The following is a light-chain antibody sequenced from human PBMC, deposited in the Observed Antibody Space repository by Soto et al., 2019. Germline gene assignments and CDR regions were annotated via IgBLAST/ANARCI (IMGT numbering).Light chain of an antibody. CDR1: ESVGFK. CDR3: QLHNDWVKT. CDR2: DTS. Sequence: VLTQSPATLSMSPGERATLSCWASESVGFKLAWYQQRPGQTPRLLIYDTSTRAAGIPARFTGSGSGIEFNLTISGLQSEDFAVYYCQLHNDWVKTFGQGTKLDIK. V-gene: IGKV3-15*01. J-gene: IGKJ2*01.